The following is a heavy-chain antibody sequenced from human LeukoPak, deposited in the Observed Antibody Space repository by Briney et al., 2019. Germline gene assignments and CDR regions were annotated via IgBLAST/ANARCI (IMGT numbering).Heavy chain of an antibody. CDR1: GFTLSNHW. V-gene: IGHV4-4*02. J-gene: IGHJ4*02. CDR3: ARTSSEYYYDSSGYLFHYFDY. D-gene: IGHD3-22*01. CDR2: IYHSGST. Sequence: GSLRLSCAASGFTLSNHWMIWVRQPPGKGLEWIGEIYHSGSTNYNPSLKSRVTISVDKSKNQFSLKLSSVTAADTAVYYCARTSSEYYYDSSGYLFHYFDYWGQGTLVTVSS.